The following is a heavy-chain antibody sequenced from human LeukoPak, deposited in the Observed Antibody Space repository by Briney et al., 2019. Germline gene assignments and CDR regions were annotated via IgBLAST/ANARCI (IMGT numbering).Heavy chain of an antibody. J-gene: IGHJ4*02. CDR3: ARRIVGAFPFDY. Sequence: GGSLRLSCAASGFTFSSYNMNWVRQAPGKGLEWISYITTSGGTIYYADSVKGRFTISRDNAKNSLCLQMNSLRDEDTAVYYCARRIVGAFPFDYWGQGTLATVSS. CDR2: ITTSGGTI. V-gene: IGHV3-48*02. D-gene: IGHD1-26*01. CDR1: GFTFSSYN.